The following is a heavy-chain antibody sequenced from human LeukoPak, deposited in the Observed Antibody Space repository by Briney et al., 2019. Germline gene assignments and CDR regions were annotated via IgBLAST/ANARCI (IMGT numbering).Heavy chain of an antibody. CDR1: GGSISSSSYY. D-gene: IGHD2-8*01. CDR2: IYYSGST. Sequence: PSETLSLTCTVSGGSISSSSYYWGWIRQPPGKGLEWIGSIYYSGSTYYNPSLKSRVTISVDTSKNQFSLKLSSVTAADTAVYYCARNGAFCLDYWGQGTLVTVSS. V-gene: IGHV4-39*07. J-gene: IGHJ4*02. CDR3: ARNGAFCLDY.